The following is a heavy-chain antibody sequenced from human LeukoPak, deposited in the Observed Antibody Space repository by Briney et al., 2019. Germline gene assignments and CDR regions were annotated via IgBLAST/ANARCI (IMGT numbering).Heavy chain of an antibody. D-gene: IGHD6-19*01. Sequence: GGSLRLSCAASGFTFSSYSMNWVRQAPGKGLEWVSSISSSSSYIYYADSVKGRFTISRDNSKNTVYLQMNSLRAEDTAVYYCAKGPALAVSFYFDWWGQGTLVTVSS. J-gene: IGHJ4*02. CDR3: AKGPALAVSFYFDW. CDR2: ISSSSSYI. V-gene: IGHV3-21*04. CDR1: GFTFSSYS.